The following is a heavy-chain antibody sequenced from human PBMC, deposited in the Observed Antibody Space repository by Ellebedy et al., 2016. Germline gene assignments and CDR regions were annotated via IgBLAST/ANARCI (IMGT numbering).Heavy chain of an antibody. J-gene: IGHJ6*02. CDR1: GFTFSSYG. CDR2: IWYDGSNK. CDR3: ARNRGYYYYYGMDV. V-gene: IGHV3-33*01. D-gene: IGHD1-14*01. Sequence: GESLKISXAASGFTFSSYGMHWVRQAPGKGLEWVAVIWYDGSNKYYADSVKGRFTISRDNSKNTLYLQMNSLRAEDTAVYYCARNRGYYYYYGMDVWGQGTTVTVSS.